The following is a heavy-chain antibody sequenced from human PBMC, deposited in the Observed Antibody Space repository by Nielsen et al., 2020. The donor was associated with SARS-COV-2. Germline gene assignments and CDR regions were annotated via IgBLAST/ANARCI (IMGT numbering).Heavy chain of an antibody. Sequence: WVRQAPGQGLEWMGRIIPILGIANYAQKFQERVTITRDMSTSTAYMELSSLRSEDTAVYYCASSYPGNYDYYYYGMDVWGQGTTVTVSS. CDR3: ASSYPGNYDYYYYGMDV. CDR2: IIPILGIA. D-gene: IGHD4-11*01. J-gene: IGHJ6*02. V-gene: IGHV1-69*02.